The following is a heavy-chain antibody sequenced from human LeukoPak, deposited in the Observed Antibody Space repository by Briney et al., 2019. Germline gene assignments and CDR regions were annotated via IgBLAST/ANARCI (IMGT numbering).Heavy chain of an antibody. D-gene: IGHD3-3*01. Sequence: SETLSLTCTVSGGSISSYYWSWIRQPAGKGLEWIGRIYTSGSTNYNPSLKSRVTMSVDTSKNQFSLRLSSVTAADTAVYYCAGVGYDFWSGYWYNRFDPWGQGTLVTVSS. CDR2: IYTSGST. CDR3: AGVGYDFWSGYWYNRFDP. V-gene: IGHV4-4*07. CDR1: GGSISSYY. J-gene: IGHJ5*02.